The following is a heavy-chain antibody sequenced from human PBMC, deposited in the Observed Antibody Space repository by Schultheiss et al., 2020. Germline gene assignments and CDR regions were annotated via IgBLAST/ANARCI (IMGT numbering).Heavy chain of an antibody. Sequence: ASVKVSCKASGSTFTGYYMHWVRQAPGQGLEWMGWINPNSGGTNYAQKFQGWVTMTRDTSISTAYMELSRLRSDDTAVYYCARSPGPGSQYYYGMDVWGQGTTVTFSS. J-gene: IGHJ6*02. D-gene: IGHD3-10*01. V-gene: IGHV1-2*04. CDR2: INPNSGGT. CDR1: GSTFTGYY. CDR3: ARSPGPGSQYYYGMDV.